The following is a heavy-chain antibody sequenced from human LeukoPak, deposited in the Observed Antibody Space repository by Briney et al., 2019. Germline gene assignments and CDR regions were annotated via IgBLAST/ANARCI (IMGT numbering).Heavy chain of an antibody. CDR1: GGSISSTSYH. J-gene: IGHJ4*02. CDR3: ARQRGYDYIWGSYRADFDY. CDR2: IYYSGST. V-gene: IGHV4-39*01. D-gene: IGHD3-16*02. Sequence: SETLSLTCTVSGGSISSTSYHWGWIRQPPGKGLEWIGSIYYSGSTYYKPSLKSRVTISVDTSKNQLSLKLSSVTAADTAVYYCARQRGYDYIWGSYRADFDYWGQGTLVTVSS.